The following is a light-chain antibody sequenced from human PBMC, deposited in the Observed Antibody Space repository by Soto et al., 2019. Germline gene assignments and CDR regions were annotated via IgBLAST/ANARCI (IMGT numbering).Light chain of an antibody. CDR1: SSNIGAGYD. V-gene: IGLV1-40*01. Sequence: QSVLTQPPSVSGAPGQTVTISCTGSSSNIGAGYDVHWYHQLPGRAPKLLFYGDSYRPSGVPYRFSGSKSGTSASLAIIGLQAEDEADYSCQSCDRSLSVVVFGGGTKLTVL. CDR3: QSCDRSLSVVV. J-gene: IGLJ2*01. CDR2: GDS.